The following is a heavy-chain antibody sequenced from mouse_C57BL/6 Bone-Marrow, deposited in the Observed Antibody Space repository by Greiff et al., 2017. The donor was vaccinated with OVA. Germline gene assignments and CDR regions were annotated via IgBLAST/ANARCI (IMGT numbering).Heavy chain of an antibody. CDR2: IHPNSGST. CDR3: ARTPEAY. CDR1: GYTFTSYW. Sequence: QVQLKESGAELVKPGASVKLSCKASGYTFTSYWMHWVKQRPGQGLEWIGMIHPNSGSTNYNEKFKSKATLTVDKSSSTAYMQLSSLTSEDSAVYYCARTPEAYWGQGTLVTVSA. V-gene: IGHV1-64*01. J-gene: IGHJ3*01.